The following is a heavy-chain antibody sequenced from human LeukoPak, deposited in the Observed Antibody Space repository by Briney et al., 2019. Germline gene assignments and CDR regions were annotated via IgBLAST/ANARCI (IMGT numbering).Heavy chain of an antibody. CDR1: GLTFSSYA. D-gene: IGHD5-12*01. Sequence: GGSLRLSCAASGLTFSSYAMSWVRQAPGKGLEWVSAISGSGGSTYYADSVKGRFTISRDNSKNTLYLQMNSLRAEDTAVYYCAKAPIWGYDHFDYWGQGTLVTVSS. J-gene: IGHJ4*02. CDR3: AKAPIWGYDHFDY. CDR2: ISGSGGST. V-gene: IGHV3-23*01.